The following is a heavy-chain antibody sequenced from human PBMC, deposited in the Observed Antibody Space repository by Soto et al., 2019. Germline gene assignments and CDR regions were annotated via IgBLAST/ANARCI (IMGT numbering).Heavy chain of an antibody. CDR1: GYTVINFD. Sequence: ASVKVSCKASGYTVINFDISWVRQAAGQGLEWLGWMNPGSGKTGYASKFQGRVAMTRDASTGTYHLELSRLTSDDTAVYYCARMASSGTLNWSDPRGKGTLVTVSS. J-gene: IGHJ5*02. V-gene: IGHV1-8*02. CDR2: MNPGSGKT. CDR3: ARMASSGTLNWSDP. D-gene: IGHD1-26*01.